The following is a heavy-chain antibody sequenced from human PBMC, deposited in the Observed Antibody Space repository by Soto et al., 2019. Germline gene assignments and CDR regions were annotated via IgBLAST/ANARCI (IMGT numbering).Heavy chain of an antibody. V-gene: IGHV3-30*18. J-gene: IGHJ6*02. D-gene: IGHD2-2*01. Sequence: QVQLVESGGGVVQPGRSLRLSCAASGFTFSSYGMHWVRQAPGKGLEWVAVISYDGSNKYYADSVKGRFTISRDNSKNTMYLQMNSLRAEDTAVYYCAKDLYCSSTSCSTAYYYGMDVWGQGTTVTVSS. CDR2: ISYDGSNK. CDR3: AKDLYCSSTSCSTAYYYGMDV. CDR1: GFTFSSYG.